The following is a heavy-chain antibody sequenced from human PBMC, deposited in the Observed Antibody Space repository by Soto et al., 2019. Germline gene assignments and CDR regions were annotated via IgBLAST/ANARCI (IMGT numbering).Heavy chain of an antibody. V-gene: IGHV4-39*01. CDR3: AKNVLRFLESMNWFDP. D-gene: IGHD3-3*01. CDR1: GGSMSSSSYY. CDR2: IYYSGST. Sequence: SETLSLTCTVSGGSMSSSSYYWGWIRQPPGKGLEWIGSIYYSGSTYYNPSLKSRVTISVDTSKNQFSLKLSSVTAADTAVYYCAKNVLRFLESMNWFDPWGQGTLVTVSS. J-gene: IGHJ5*02.